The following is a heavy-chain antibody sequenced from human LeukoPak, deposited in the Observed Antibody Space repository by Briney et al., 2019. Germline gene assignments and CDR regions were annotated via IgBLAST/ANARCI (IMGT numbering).Heavy chain of an antibody. Sequence: PGGSLRLSCAASGFTFSSYSMNWVRQAPGKGLEWVSSISSSSSYIYYADSVKGRFTISRDNAKNSLYLQMNSLRAEDTAVYYCARGAEATRWYFDLWGRGTLVTVSS. CDR2: ISSSSSYI. CDR1: GFTFSSYS. V-gene: IGHV3-21*01. J-gene: IGHJ2*01. D-gene: IGHD6-19*01. CDR3: ARGAEATRWYFDL.